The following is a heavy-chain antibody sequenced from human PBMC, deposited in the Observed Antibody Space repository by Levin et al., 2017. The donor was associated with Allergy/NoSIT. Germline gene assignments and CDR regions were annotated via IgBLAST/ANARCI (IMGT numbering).Heavy chain of an antibody. V-gene: IGHV3-49*03. D-gene: IGHD2-15*01. CDR2: IRSKAYGGTT. Sequence: GGSLRLSCTASGFTFGDYAMSWFRQAPGKGLEWVGFIRSKAYGGTTEYAASVKGRFTISRDDSKSIAYLQMNSLKTEDTAVYYCTRAYIVVVVAAISDAFDIWGQGTMVTVSS. J-gene: IGHJ3*02. CDR1: GFTFGDYA. CDR3: TRAYIVVVVAAISDAFDI.